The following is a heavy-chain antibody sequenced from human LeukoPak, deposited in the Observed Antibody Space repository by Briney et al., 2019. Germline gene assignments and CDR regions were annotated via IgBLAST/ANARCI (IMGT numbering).Heavy chain of an antibody. Sequence: PSETLSLTCTVSGGSISSSSYYWGWIRQPPGKGLEWIGSIYYSESTYQNPSPKSRVTISVDTSKNQFSLKLSSVTAADTAVYYCARGHSIEPYYYYYYMDVWGKGTTVTVSS. CDR1: GGSISSSSYY. CDR3: ARGHSIEPYYYYYYMDV. V-gene: IGHV4-39*07. D-gene: IGHD4-11*01. J-gene: IGHJ6*03. CDR2: IYYSEST.